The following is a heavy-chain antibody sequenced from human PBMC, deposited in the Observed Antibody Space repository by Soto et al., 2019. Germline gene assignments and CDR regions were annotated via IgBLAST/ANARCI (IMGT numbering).Heavy chain of an antibody. Sequence: SVKVSCKASGGTFSSYAISWVRQAPGQGLEWMGGIIPIFGTANYAQKFQGRVTITADESTSTAYMELSSLRSEDTAVCYCARVLARDSSGNWFDPWGQGTLVTVSS. J-gene: IGHJ5*02. V-gene: IGHV1-69*13. CDR1: GGTFSSYA. CDR3: ARVLARDSSGNWFDP. CDR2: IIPIFGTA. D-gene: IGHD3-22*01.